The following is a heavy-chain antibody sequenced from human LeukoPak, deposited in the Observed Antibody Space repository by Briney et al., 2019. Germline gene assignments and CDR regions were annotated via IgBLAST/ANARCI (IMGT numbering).Heavy chain of an antibody. D-gene: IGHD3-22*01. CDR2: IYCSGTT. CDR3: ARGTTSSGGDY. J-gene: IGHJ4*02. CDR1: GGSISNSPYY. V-gene: IGHV4-39*01. Sequence: KPSETLSLTCTVSGGSISNSPYYWAWIRQPPGKGLEWIGSIYCSGTTYYNPSLKSRVTISVDTSKNQFSLQLSSVTAADTAVYYCARGTTSSGGDYWGQGTLVTVSS.